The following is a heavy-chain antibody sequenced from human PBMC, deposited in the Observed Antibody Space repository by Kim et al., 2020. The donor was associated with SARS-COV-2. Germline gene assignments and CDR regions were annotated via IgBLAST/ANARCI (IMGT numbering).Heavy chain of an antibody. V-gene: IGHV3-30*01. CDR3: ARNVDSKQYYYGMDV. Sequence: SVKGRFTISRDNSKNTLYLQMNSLRAEDTAVYYCARNVDSKQYYYGMDVWGQGTTVTVSS. D-gene: IGHD3-9*01. J-gene: IGHJ6*02.